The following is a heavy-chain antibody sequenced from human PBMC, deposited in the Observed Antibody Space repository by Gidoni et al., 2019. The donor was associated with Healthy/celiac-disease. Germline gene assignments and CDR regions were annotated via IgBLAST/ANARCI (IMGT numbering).Heavy chain of an antibody. CDR2: IKSKTDGGTT. CDR1: GFTFSNAG. Sequence: EVQLLESGGGLVMPGGSLRLFCAASGFTFSNAGMSWVRQAPGKGLEWVGRIKSKTDGGTTDYAAPVKGRFTISRDDSKSTLYLQMNSLKTEDTAVYYCTTGVGYDYIWGSYRQPWVFDYWGQGTLVTVSS. CDR3: TTGVGYDYIWGSYRQPWVFDY. J-gene: IGHJ4*02. V-gene: IGHV3-15*01. D-gene: IGHD3-16*02.